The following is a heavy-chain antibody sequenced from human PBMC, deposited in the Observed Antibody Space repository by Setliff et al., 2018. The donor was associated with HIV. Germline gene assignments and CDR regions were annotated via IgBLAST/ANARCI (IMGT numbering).Heavy chain of an antibody. Sequence: ASVKVSCKASGYTFTSYYVHWVRQAPGQGLEWMGILNPSGDCTAYAQKFQGRVTMTRDTSTSTVYMELSSLKSDDTAVYYCARGRYHGFGSYGDSWGQGTLVTVSS. CDR2: LNPSGDCT. D-gene: IGHD3-10*01. CDR3: ARGRYHGFGSYGDS. J-gene: IGHJ4*02. V-gene: IGHV1-46*01. CDR1: GYTFTSYY.